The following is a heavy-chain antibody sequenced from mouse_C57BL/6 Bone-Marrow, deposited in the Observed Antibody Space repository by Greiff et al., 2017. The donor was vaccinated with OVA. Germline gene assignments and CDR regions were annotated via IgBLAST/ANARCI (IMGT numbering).Heavy chain of an antibody. CDR3: APTVVPYWYFDV. CDR2: IYPGDGDT. V-gene: IGHV1-80*01. Sequence: VQLQQSGAELVKPGASVKISCKASGYAFSSYWMNWVKQRPGKGLEWIGQIYPGDGDTNYNGKFKGKATLTADKSSSTAYMQLSSLTSEDSAVYFCAPTVVPYWYFDVWGTGTTVTVSS. D-gene: IGHD1-1*01. J-gene: IGHJ1*03. CDR1: GYAFSSYW.